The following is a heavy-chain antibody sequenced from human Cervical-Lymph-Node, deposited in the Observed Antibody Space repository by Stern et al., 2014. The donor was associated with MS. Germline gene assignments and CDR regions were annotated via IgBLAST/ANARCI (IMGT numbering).Heavy chain of an antibody. Sequence: QLQLQESGPGLVKASGTLSLTCAVSGDSITSDTWWSWVRQPPRKGLEWIGEIHHSGTTNYNPSLESRLNISLDKSKNQFSLNLYSVTAADTAVYYCARASLGDYDWFDPWGQGTLVTVSS. V-gene: IGHV4-4*02. CDR3: ARASLGDYDWFDP. J-gene: IGHJ5*02. CDR2: IHHSGTT. CDR1: GDSITSDTW. D-gene: IGHD4-17*01.